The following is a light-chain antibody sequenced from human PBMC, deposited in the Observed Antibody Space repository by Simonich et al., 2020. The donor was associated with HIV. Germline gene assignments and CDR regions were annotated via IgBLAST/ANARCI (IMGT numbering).Light chain of an antibody. CDR1: QGLSNS. CDR2: GAS. Sequence: DIQMTQSPSSLSASVGVQVTITCRASQGLSNSLAWYQQKPGKAPNLLLYGASRLESGVPPRFSGSGYGTVYTLTISSLQPEDFATYYCQQLNSYPLTFGGGTKVEIK. J-gene: IGKJ4*01. V-gene: IGKV1-NL1*01. CDR3: QQLNSYPLT.